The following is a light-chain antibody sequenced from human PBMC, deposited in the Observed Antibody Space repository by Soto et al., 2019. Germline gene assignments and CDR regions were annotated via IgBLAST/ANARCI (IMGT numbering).Light chain of an antibody. Sequence: EIVMTQSPATLSVSPGEGATFSCRASQSVSSNYLAWYQQKPGQGPRLLIYGASSRATGIPDRFSGSGSGTDFTLSVSRLEPEDFVVYYCQQYGSSPRTFGQGTKVDIK. V-gene: IGKV3-20*01. CDR2: GAS. CDR1: QSVSSNY. J-gene: IGKJ1*01. CDR3: QQYGSSPRT.